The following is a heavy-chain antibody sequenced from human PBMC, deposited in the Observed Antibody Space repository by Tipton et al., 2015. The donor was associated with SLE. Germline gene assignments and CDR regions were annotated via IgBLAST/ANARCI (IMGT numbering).Heavy chain of an antibody. Sequence: TLSLTCAVYGGSFSDYYWSWIRQPPGKGLEWIGEINHSGSTKYKPSLKSRVTISVDTSKKQFSLKLSSVTAADTAVYYCARLDDSSGFDYWGRGTLVTVSS. CDR3: ARLDDSSGFDY. V-gene: IGHV4-34*01. J-gene: IGHJ4*02. D-gene: IGHD3-22*01. CDR2: INHSGST. CDR1: GGSFSDYY.